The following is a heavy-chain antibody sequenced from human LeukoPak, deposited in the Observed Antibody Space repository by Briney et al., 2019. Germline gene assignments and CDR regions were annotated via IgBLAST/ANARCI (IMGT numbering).Heavy chain of an antibody. Sequence: GESLEISRKGFGYSFTSYWIGWVRQMPGKGLELMGIIYPGDSDTRYSPSFQGQVTISADKSISTAYLQWSSLKASDTAMYYCARRPARGTTFDYWGEGNLVTVSS. J-gene: IGHJ4*02. CDR2: IYPGDSDT. V-gene: IGHV5-51*01. D-gene: IGHD4-11*01. CDR1: GYSFTSYW. CDR3: ARRPARGTTFDY.